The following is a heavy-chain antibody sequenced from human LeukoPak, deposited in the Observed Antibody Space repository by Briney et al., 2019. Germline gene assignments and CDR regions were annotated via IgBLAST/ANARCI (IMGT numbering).Heavy chain of an antibody. Sequence: PGRSLRLSCAASGFTFSSYGMHWVRQAPGKGLEWVAVISYDGSNKYYADSVKGRFTISRDNSKNTLYLQMNSLRAEDTAVYYCARVGFGSAFDIWGQGTMVTVSS. V-gene: IGHV3-30*03. D-gene: IGHD3-16*01. CDR3: ARVGFGSAFDI. J-gene: IGHJ3*02. CDR1: GFTFSSYG. CDR2: ISYDGSNK.